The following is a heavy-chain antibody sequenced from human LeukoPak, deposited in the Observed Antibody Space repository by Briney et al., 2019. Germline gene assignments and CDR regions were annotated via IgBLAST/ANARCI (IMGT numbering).Heavy chain of an antibody. CDR1: GGSISSYY. D-gene: IGHD6-13*01. V-gene: IGHV4-59*12. CDR2: IYHSGST. CDR3: ARLPRIAAAVIAFDI. J-gene: IGHJ3*02. Sequence: SETLSLTCTVSGGSISSYYWSWIRQPPGKGLEWIGYIYHSGSTYYNPSLKSRVTISVDRSKNQFSLKLSSVTAADTAVYYCARLPRIAAAVIAFDIWGQGTMVTVSS.